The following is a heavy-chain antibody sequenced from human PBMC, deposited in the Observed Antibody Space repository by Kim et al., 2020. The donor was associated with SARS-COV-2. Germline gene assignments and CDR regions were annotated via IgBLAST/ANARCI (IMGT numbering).Heavy chain of an antibody. Sequence: GGSLRLSCAGSGFTFSNYAMTWVRQPPGKGLEWVSSISSHGATSQYADSGKGRFTISRDNSKNTVSLHMNSLRVEDTAIYYWAREFVWSEGQLKSWGQGT. J-gene: IGHJ5*02. V-gene: IGHV3-23*01. CDR3: AREFVWSEGQLKS. D-gene: IGHD3-16*01. CDR1: GFTFSNYA. CDR2: ISSHGATS.